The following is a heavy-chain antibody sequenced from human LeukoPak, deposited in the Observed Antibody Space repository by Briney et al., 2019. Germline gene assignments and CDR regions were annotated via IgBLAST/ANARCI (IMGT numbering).Heavy chain of an antibody. CDR1: GFTFSSYW. Sequence: PGGSLRLSCAASGFTFSSYWMHWVRQVPGKGLVWVSHIYSDGSTTTDADSVKGRFTISRDNAKNTLYLQMNSLRVEDTAVYYCARGGSGSFSPLDLDYWGQGTLVTVSS. D-gene: IGHD3-10*01. J-gene: IGHJ4*02. CDR2: IYSDGSTT. CDR3: ARGGSGSFSPLDLDY. V-gene: IGHV3-74*01.